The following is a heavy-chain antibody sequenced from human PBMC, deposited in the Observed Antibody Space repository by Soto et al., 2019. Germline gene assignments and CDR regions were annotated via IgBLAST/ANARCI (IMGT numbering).Heavy chain of an antibody. CDR2: ITGSGGYT. J-gene: IGHJ4*02. Sequence: GGSLRLSCAASGFTFSSYAMSWVRQAPGKGLEWVSDITGSGGYTFYADSVTGRFTISRDNAKNTLYLQMGSLRAEDTAVYYCARVGGSFPNWGQGSLVTVSS. D-gene: IGHD2-15*01. V-gene: IGHV3-23*01. CDR1: GFTFSSYA. CDR3: ARVGGSFPN.